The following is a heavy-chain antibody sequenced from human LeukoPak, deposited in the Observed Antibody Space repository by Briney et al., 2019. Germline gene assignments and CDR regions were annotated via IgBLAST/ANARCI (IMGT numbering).Heavy chain of an antibody. J-gene: IGHJ4*02. Sequence: ASVKVSCKASGYTFTSYDINWVRQATGQGLEWMGWMNPNSGNTGYAQKFQGRVTMTRNTSISTAYMELSSLSPEDTAVYYCARVNMVRGVIPHYWGQGTLVTVSS. V-gene: IGHV1-8*01. CDR3: ARVNMVRGVIPHY. CDR1: GYTFTSYD. CDR2: MNPNSGNT. D-gene: IGHD3-10*01.